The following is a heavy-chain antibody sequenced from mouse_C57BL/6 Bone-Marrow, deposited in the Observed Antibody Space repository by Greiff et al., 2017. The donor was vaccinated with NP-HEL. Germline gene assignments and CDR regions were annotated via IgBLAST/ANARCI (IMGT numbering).Heavy chain of an antibody. Sequence: DVHLVESGGGLVKPGGSLKLSCAASGFTFSSYAMSWVRQTPEKRLEWVATISDGGSYTYYPDNVKGRFTISRDNAKNNLYLQMSHLKSEDTAMYYCARDGTTVVFYYYAMDYWGQGTSVTVSS. D-gene: IGHD1-1*01. CDR3: ARDGTTVVFYYYAMDY. CDR1: GFTFSSYA. V-gene: IGHV5-4*01. CDR2: ISDGGSYT. J-gene: IGHJ4*01.